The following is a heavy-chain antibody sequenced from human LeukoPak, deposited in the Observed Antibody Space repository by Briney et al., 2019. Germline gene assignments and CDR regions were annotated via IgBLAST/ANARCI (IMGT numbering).Heavy chain of an antibody. J-gene: IGHJ6*03. Sequence: PGRSLRLPCAASGFTFSSYGMHWVRQAPGKGLEWVAVISYDGSSKDYADSVKGRFTLSRDNSKNTLYLQMNSLTVEDTAVYYCAKAADQYYYSYFYYMDVWGKGTTVTVSS. CDR3: AKAADQYYYSYFYYMDV. CDR2: ISYDGSSK. CDR1: GFTFSSYG. D-gene: IGHD2/OR15-2a*01. V-gene: IGHV3-30*18.